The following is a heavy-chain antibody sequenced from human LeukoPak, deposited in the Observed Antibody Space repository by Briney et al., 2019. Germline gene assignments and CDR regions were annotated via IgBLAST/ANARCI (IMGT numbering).Heavy chain of an antibody. Sequence: SVKVSCKASGGTFSSYAISWVRQAPGKGLEWMGGIIPIFGKANYAQKFQGRVTITTDESTSTAYMELSSLRSEDTAVYYCARDLAGPSRLWGQGTLVTVSS. J-gene: IGHJ4*02. CDR2: IIPIFGKA. V-gene: IGHV1-69*05. CDR1: GGTFSSYA. CDR3: ARDLAGPSRL.